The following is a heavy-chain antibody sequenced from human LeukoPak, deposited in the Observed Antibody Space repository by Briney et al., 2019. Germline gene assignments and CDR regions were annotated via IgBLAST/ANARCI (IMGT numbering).Heavy chain of an antibody. Sequence: SETLSLTCSVSDGSIRTYYWSWIRQSPGQGLEWLGRTYYRSKWSSGYAESVKSRITINPDTSKNQFSLQLKSVTPEDTAVYYCARSQTGGTFDYWGQGALVTVSS. D-gene: IGHD1-26*01. V-gene: IGHV6-1*01. J-gene: IGHJ4*02. CDR3: ARSQTGGTFDY. CDR1: DGSIRTYY. CDR2: TYYRSKWSS.